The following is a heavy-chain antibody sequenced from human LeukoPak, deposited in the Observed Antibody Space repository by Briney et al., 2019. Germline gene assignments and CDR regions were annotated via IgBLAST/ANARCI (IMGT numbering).Heavy chain of an antibody. Sequence: PSETLSLTCTVSGGSISSYYWSWIRQPPGKGLEWIGYIYYSGSTNYNPSLKSRVTISVDTSKNQFSLKLSSVTAADTAVYYCARVEIVVVTPSPHWYFDLWGRGTLVTVSS. CDR2: IYYSGST. J-gene: IGHJ2*01. D-gene: IGHD3-22*01. CDR3: ARVEIVVVTPSPHWYFDL. V-gene: IGHV4-59*08. CDR1: GGSISSYY.